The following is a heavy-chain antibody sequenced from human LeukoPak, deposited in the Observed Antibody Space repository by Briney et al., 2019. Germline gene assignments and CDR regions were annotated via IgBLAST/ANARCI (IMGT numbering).Heavy chain of an antibody. CDR3: VRQKIPTSDY. Sequence: SETLSLTCTVSGGSINSSSHDWGWLRQPPGKGLEWIGSIYYSGSTYYNPSLKSRVTISVDTSKNQFSLKLNSVTAADTAVYYCVRQKIPTSDYWGQGTLVTVPS. D-gene: IGHD2-21*01. CDR2: IYYSGST. CDR1: GGSINSSSHD. J-gene: IGHJ4*02. V-gene: IGHV4-39*01.